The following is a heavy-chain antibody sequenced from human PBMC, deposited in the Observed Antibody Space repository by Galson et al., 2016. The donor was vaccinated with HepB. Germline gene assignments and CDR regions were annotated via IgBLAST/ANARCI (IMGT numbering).Heavy chain of an antibody. J-gene: IGHJ3*02. V-gene: IGHV3-11*06. D-gene: IGHD5-12*01. Sequence: SLRLSCAASGFTFSDYYMTWIRQAPGKWLEWVSFINTIGYTNSGDSVKGRFTISRDNAKNSLYLQMNNLRADDTAIYYCARTGFPNRGYDSAFDIWGQGTMVTVSS. CDR3: ARTGFPNRGYDSAFDI. CDR1: GFTFSDYY. CDR2: INTIGYT.